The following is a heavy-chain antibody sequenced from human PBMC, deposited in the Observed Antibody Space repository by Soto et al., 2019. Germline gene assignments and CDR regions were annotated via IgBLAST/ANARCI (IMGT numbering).Heavy chain of an antibody. J-gene: IGHJ4*02. V-gene: IGHV3-23*01. CDR1: GFTFSNYA. CDR2: ISGSGDST. D-gene: IGHD2-21*02. Sequence: EVPLLESGGGLVQPGGSLRLSCAASGFTFSNYAMSWVRQGPGKGLEWVSAISGSGDSTYYADSVKGRFTTSRDNAKSTLYLQMNSLRAEDTAVYYCAKEGLTVVTATRRGNYFESWGQGTLVTVSS. CDR3: AKEGLTVVTATRRGNYFES.